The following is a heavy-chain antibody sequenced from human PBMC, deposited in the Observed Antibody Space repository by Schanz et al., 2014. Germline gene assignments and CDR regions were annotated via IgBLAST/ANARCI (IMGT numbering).Heavy chain of an antibody. V-gene: IGHV3-7*03. Sequence: EVQLVESGGGLIQPGGSLRLSCAASGFGFSSYSMNWVRQAPGKGLEWVANIKHDGSVKDYVDSVEGRFTISRDNAKNSLFLQLNSLRADDTAVYYCARNRGSGGQNWYFDLWGRGTLVTVSS. CDR3: ARNRGSGGQNWYFDL. D-gene: IGHD1-26*01. CDR1: GFGFSSYS. J-gene: IGHJ2*01. CDR2: IKHDGSVK.